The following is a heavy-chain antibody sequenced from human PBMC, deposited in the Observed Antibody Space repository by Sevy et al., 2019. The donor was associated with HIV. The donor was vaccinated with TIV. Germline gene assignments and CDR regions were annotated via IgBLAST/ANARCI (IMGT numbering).Heavy chain of an antibody. CDR1: GFTFDDYG. Sequence: GGSLRLSCAASGFTFDDYGMQWIRQTPGKGLEWVSSISWNSGGIAYAASVKGRFTISRDNAKNSLYLQMNSLRAEDTAWYYCVKDKESRVIIPAAMAFYGMDVWGQGTTVTVSS. CDR2: ISWNSGGI. V-gene: IGHV3-9*01. D-gene: IGHD2-2*01. J-gene: IGHJ6*02. CDR3: VKDKESRVIIPAAMAFYGMDV.